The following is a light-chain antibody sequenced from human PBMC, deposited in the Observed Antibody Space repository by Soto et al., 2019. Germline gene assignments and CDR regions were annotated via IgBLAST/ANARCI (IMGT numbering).Light chain of an antibody. CDR3: SSYTSRSTYG. J-gene: IGLJ1*01. V-gene: IGLV2-14*01. CDR2: DVT. CDR1: SSDVGGYNY. Sequence: QSALTQPASVSGSPGQSITISCAGTSSDVGGYNYVSWYQQHPGTAPKLMLYDVTNRPSGVSNRFSGSKSGNTASLTISGLQAEDEADYYCSSYTSRSTYGFGAGTKLTVL.